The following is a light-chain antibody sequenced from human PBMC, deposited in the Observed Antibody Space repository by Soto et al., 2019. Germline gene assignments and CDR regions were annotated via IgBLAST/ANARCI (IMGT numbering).Light chain of an antibody. CDR3: AAWDDSLSGPV. V-gene: IGLV1-47*01. J-gene: IGLJ3*02. CDR2: RNN. Sequence: QSVLTQPPSASGTPGQRFTISCSGSSSNIGSNYVYWYQQLPGTAPKLLIYRNNQRPSGVPDRFSGSKSGTSASLAISGLRSEDEADYYCAAWDDSLSGPVFGGGPQLTVL. CDR1: SSNIGSNY.